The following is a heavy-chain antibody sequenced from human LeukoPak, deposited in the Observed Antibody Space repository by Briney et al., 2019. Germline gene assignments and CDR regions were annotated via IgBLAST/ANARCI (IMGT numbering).Heavy chain of an antibody. CDR1: GFTFSSYS. J-gene: IGHJ5*02. CDR3: ASLVAAAADNWFDP. Sequence: GGSLRLSCAASGFTFSSYSMNWVRQAPGKGLEWVSSISSSSSYIYYADPVKGRFTISRDNAKNSLYLQMNSLRAEDTAVYYCASLVAAAADNWFDPWGQGTLVTVSS. V-gene: IGHV3-21*01. CDR2: ISSSSSYI. D-gene: IGHD6-13*01.